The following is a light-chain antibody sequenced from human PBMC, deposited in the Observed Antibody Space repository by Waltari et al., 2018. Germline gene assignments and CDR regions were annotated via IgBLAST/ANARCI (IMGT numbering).Light chain of an antibody. V-gene: IGKV2-28*01. CDR1: QSLLHSNGYNY. CDR2: LGS. J-gene: IGKJ2*01. CDR3: MQALQTPMYT. Sequence: DIVMTQSPLSLPVTPGEPASISCRSSQSLLHSNGYNYLDWYLQKPGQSPQLLIYLGSNRACGVPDRFSGRGSGTDFTLKISRVEAEDVGVYYCMQALQTPMYTFGQGTKLEIK.